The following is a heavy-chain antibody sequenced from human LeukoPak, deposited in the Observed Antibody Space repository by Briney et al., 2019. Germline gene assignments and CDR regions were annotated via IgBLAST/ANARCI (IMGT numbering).Heavy chain of an antibody. CDR2: INHSGST. V-gene: IGHV4-34*01. CDR3: ARGVIRYYYDSSGYYSGVIFDY. Sequence: SETLSLTCAVYGGSFSGYYWSWIRQPPGKGLEWIGEINHSGSTNYNPSLKSRVTISVDTSKNQFSLKLSSVPAADTAVYYCARGVIRYYYDSSGYYSGVIFDYWGQGTLVTVSS. CDR1: GGSFSGYY. D-gene: IGHD3-22*01. J-gene: IGHJ4*02.